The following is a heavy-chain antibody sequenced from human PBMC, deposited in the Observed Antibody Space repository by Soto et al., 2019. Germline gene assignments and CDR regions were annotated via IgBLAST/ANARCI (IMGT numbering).Heavy chain of an antibody. Sequence: ASETLSLTCTGSGGSLSSSSYYWGWIRQPPGKGLEWIGSIYYSGSTYYNPSLKSRVTISVDTSKNQFSLKLSSVTAADTAVYYCARRTYSGSSYYFDYWGQGTQVTVSS. V-gene: IGHV4-39*01. D-gene: IGHD5-12*01. J-gene: IGHJ4*02. CDR2: IYYSGST. CDR1: GGSLSSSSYY. CDR3: ARRTYSGSSYYFDY.